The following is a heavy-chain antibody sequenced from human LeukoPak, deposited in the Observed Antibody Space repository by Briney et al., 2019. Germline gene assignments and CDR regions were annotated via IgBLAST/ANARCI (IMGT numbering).Heavy chain of an antibody. V-gene: IGHV4-30-4*01. CDR1: GGSISSSSYY. D-gene: IGHD1-14*01. CDR2: IDYSGTT. CDR3: ARDRRSVHDY. J-gene: IGHJ4*02. Sequence: TSETLSLTCTVSGGSISSSSYYWAWIRQSPGKGLEWIGYIDYSGTTRYNPSLESRLTISVDTSKHQFSLKLTSVTAADTAVYYCARDRRSVHDYWGQGTLVTVSS.